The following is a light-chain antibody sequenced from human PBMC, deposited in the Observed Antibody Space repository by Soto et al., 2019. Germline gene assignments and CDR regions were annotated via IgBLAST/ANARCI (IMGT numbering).Light chain of an antibody. CDR2: DAS. CDR3: QQYNNWRT. Sequence: ETMMTQSPDTLSVSLGERATLSCRASQSLRSSLAWYQQKPGQAPRLLIYDASTRATGIPARFSGSGSGTDFTLTISSLEPEDFAVYYCQQYNNWRTFGQGTKV. V-gene: IGKV3-15*01. J-gene: IGKJ1*01. CDR1: QSLRSS.